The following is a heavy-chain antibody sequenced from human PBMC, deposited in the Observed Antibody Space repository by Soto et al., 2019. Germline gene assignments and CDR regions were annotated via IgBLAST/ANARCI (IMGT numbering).Heavy chain of an antibody. V-gene: IGHV1-2*02. CDR3: ARSPVTYYYDSSGYYGVNGAFDI. D-gene: IGHD3-22*01. CDR2: INPNSGGT. CDR1: GYPFTGYY. Sequence: QVQLVQSGAEVKKPGASVKVSCKASGYPFTGYYMHWVRQAPGQGLEWMGWINPNSGGTNYAQKFQGRVTMTRDTSISTAYMELSRLRSDDTAVYYCARSPVTYYYDSSGYYGVNGAFDIWGQGTMVTVSS. J-gene: IGHJ3*02.